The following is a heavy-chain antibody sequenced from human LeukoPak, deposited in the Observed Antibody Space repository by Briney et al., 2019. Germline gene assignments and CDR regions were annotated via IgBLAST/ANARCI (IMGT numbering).Heavy chain of an antibody. Sequence: PSETLSLTCTVSGGSISSYYWSWIRQPAGKGLEWIGYIYYSGSTNYNPPLKSRVTISVDTSKNQFSLKLSSVTAADTAVYYCARAGGIVGATGYFHYWGQGTLVTVSS. D-gene: IGHD1-26*01. CDR3: ARAGGIVGATGYFHY. V-gene: IGHV4-59*01. CDR2: IYYSGST. CDR1: GGSISSYY. J-gene: IGHJ4*02.